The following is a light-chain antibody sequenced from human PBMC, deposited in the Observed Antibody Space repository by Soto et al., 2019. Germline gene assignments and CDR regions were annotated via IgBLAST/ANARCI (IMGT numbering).Light chain of an antibody. CDR3: MQTIPPLLT. J-gene: IGKJ4*01. CDR2: EVF. CDR1: QSLLHTDGKTY. Sequence: DVVMTQTPLSLSVTPGQPASISCKSSQSLLHTDGKTYLYLYLQKPGHPPQLLIYEVFNRFSAVADRFSGSGSGTDFTLKISRVEAEDVGTYYCMQTIPPLLTFGGGTKVEI. V-gene: IGKV2D-29*01.